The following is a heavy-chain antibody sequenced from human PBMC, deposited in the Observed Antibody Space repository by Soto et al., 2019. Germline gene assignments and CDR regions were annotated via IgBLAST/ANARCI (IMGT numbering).Heavy chain of an antibody. CDR1: GFTFSSYS. J-gene: IGHJ3*02. CDR2: ISSSSTI. CDR3: ARTMTTVVHDAFEI. Sequence: GGSLRLSCAASGFTFSSYSMNWVRQAPGKGLEWVSYISSSSTIYYADSVKGRFTISRDNAKNSLYLQMNSLRDEDTAVYYCARTMTTVVHDAFEIWGQGTMVTVSS. V-gene: IGHV3-48*02. D-gene: IGHD4-17*01.